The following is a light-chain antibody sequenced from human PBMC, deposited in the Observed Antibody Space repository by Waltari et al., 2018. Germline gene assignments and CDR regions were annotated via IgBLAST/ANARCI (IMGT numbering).Light chain of an antibody. J-gene: IGLJ3*02. CDR1: RSNIGSNS. V-gene: IGLV1-44*01. CDR2: SNN. Sequence: QSVLTQPPSASGTPGQRVAISCSGTRSNIGSNSVHWYQQLPGTAPKLLTHSNNHRPSGVPDRFAGSKSGTSASLAISGLQSEDEAHYYCAAWDASLNGWVFGGGTKLTVL. CDR3: AAWDASLNGWV.